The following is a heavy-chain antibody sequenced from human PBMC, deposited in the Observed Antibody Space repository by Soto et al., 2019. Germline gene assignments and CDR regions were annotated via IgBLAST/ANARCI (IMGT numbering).Heavy chain of an antibody. CDR3: ARQIYDSDTGPNFQYYFDS. V-gene: IGHV5-10-1*01. J-gene: IGHJ4*02. CDR1: GYSFAGYW. CDR2: IDPSDSQT. Sequence: PGESLKISCKGSGYSFAGYWITWVRQKPGKGLEWMGRIDPSDSQTYYSPSFRGHVTISFTKSITTVLLQWSRLRASDTAMYYCARQIYDSDTGPNFQYYFDSWGQGTTVTVSS. D-gene: IGHD3-22*01.